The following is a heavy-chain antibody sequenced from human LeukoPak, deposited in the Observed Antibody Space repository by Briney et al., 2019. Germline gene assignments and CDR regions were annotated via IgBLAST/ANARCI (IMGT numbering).Heavy chain of an antibody. D-gene: IGHD5-18*01. V-gene: IGHV1-2*02. CDR3: ARDAVDTAMGTASIFDY. J-gene: IGHJ4*02. CDR2: INPNSGGT. Sequence: ASVKVSCKASGYTFTGYYMHWVRQAPGQGLEWMGWINPNSGGTNYAQKFQGRVTMTRDTSISTAYMELSRLRSDDTAVYYCARDAVDTAMGTASIFDYWGQGTLVTVSS. CDR1: GYTFTGYY.